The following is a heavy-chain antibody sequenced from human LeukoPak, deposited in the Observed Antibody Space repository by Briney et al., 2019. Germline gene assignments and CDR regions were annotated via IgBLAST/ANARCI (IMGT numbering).Heavy chain of an antibody. CDR3: ARDEVAEWAEYYFDY. J-gene: IGHJ4*02. Sequence: ASVKVSCTASGYTFTGHYMHWVRQAPGQGIEWMGRINPDSGATVYAQKFQGRVTMTRDTSISTAYMALSRLTSDDTAVYFCARDEVAEWAEYYFDYWGQGTLVTVSS. D-gene: IGHD6-19*01. CDR1: GYTFTGHY. CDR2: INPDSGAT. V-gene: IGHV1-2*06.